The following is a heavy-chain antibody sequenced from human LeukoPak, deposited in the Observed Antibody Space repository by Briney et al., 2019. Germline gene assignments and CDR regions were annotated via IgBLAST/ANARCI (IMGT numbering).Heavy chain of an antibody. CDR2: ISSSSTYI. Sequence: GGSLRLSCAASGFTFSSYSMNWVHQAPGKGLEWVSSISSSSTYIYYADSVRDRFTISRDNAKNSLYLQMNSLRAEDTAMYYCARDVAVSSTAEFDYWGQGTLVTVSS. V-gene: IGHV3-21*01. CDR1: GFTFSSYS. J-gene: IGHJ4*02. D-gene: IGHD2-2*01. CDR3: ARDVAVSSTAEFDY.